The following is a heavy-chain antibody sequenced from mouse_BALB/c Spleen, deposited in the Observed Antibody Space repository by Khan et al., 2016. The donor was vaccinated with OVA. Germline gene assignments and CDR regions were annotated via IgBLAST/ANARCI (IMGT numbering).Heavy chain of an antibody. CDR2: ISSGGSYI. CDR3: ARELFTTVVATPFAY. J-gene: IGHJ3*01. CDR1: GFTFSNYA. Sequence: DVQLVESGGGLVKPGGSLKLSCAASGFTFSNYAMSWVRQTPEKRLKWVATISSGGSYIYFPDSVQGRFTISRDNAKNTLSLQMSSLRSEDTAIYYCARELFTTVVATPFAYWGQGTLVTVSA. D-gene: IGHD1-1*01. V-gene: IGHV5-9-3*01.